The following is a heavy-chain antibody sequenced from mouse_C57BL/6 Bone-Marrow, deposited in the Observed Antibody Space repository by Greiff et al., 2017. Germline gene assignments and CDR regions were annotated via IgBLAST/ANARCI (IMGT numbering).Heavy chain of an antibody. Sequence: VQLQQSGAELVRPGTSVKMSCKASGYTFTNYWIGWAKQRPGNGLEWIGDIYPGGGYTNYNEKFKGKATLTADKSSSTAYMQFSSLTSEDSAIYYCARGLYYDYEGWYFDVWGTGTTVTVSS. J-gene: IGHJ1*03. CDR1: GYTFTNYW. CDR3: ARGLYYDYEGWYFDV. D-gene: IGHD2-4*01. V-gene: IGHV1-63*01. CDR2: IYPGGGYT.